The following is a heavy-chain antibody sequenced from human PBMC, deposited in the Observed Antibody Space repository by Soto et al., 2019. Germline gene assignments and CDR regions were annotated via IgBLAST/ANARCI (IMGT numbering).Heavy chain of an antibody. J-gene: IGHJ4*02. Sequence: GGSLRLSCAASGFTFSSYSMHWVRQATGKGLECVAVISYDGSNKYYADSVKGRFTISRDNSKNTLYLQMNSLRAEDTAVYYCARDLDSSGWSAFGYWGQGTLVTVSS. D-gene: IGHD6-19*01. CDR2: ISYDGSNK. CDR3: ARDLDSSGWSAFGY. V-gene: IGHV3-30-3*01. CDR1: GFTFSSYS.